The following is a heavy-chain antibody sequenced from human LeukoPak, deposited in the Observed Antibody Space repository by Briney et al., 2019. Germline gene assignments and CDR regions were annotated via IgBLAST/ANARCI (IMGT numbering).Heavy chain of an antibody. CDR3: AKVAVGAPPDGGAYYFDY. CDR2: INPSGGST. Sequence: ASVKVSCKASGYTFTSYYMHWVRQAPGQGLEWMGIINPSGGSTSCAQKFQGRVTMTRDTSTSTVYMELSSLRSDDTAVYYCAKVAVGAPPDGGAYYFDYWGQETLVTVSS. D-gene: IGHD1-26*01. J-gene: IGHJ4*02. V-gene: IGHV1-46*01. CDR1: GYTFTSYY.